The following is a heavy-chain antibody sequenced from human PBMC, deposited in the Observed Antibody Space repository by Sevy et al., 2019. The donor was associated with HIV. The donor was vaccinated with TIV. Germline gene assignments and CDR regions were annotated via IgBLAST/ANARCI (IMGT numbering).Heavy chain of an antibody. V-gene: IGHV3-30*09. D-gene: IGHD6-19*01. CDR2: VSYDGRNK. J-gene: IGHJ4*02. CDR1: GFTFSFYT. CDR3: ARELGVAGPEEFDY. Sequence: LSLTYVASGFTFSFYTMHWVRQAPGKGLEWVAAVSYDGRNKYYADSVKGRFAISRDNSNNTLFLQMNTLRGDDTAVYYCARELGVAGPEEFDYWGQGTLVTVSS.